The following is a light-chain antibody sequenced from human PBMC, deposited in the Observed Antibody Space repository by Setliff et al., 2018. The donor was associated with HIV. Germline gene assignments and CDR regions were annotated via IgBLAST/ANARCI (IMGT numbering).Light chain of an antibody. CDR3: SSYINNNAPYV. Sequence: QSVLTQPASVSGSPGQSITISCTGTSSDVGGYNYVSWYQQHPGKAPKLMIYDVTNRPSGVSHRFSGSKSGNTASLTISGLQAEDEADYYCSSYINNNAPYVFGTGTKVTVL. CDR1: SSDVGGYNY. J-gene: IGLJ1*01. V-gene: IGLV2-14*03. CDR2: DVT.